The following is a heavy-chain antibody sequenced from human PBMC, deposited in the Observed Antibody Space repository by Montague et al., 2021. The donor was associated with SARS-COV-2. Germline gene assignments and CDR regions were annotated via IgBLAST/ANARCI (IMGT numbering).Heavy chain of an antibody. Sequence: SETLSLTCTVSGASITSSNWWNWVRQPPGKGLEWIGQIYHSGSTNYNTSLKSRLTLSLDKSKNQFSLNLSSVTAADTAVYYCARQIQQVVLSPAKLTNWFDPWGQGTPVTVSS. CDR1: GASITSSNW. D-gene: IGHD2-15*01. V-gene: IGHV4-4*02. CDR3: ARQIQQVVLSPAKLTNWFDP. J-gene: IGHJ5*02. CDR2: IYHSGST.